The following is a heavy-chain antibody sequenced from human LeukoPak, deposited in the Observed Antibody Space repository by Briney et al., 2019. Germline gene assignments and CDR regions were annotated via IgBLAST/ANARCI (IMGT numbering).Heavy chain of an antibody. CDR3: ARDYFDSSDYPQTYYYYYMDV. J-gene: IGHJ6*03. Sequence: GGSLRHSCAASGFTFSRYSMNWVRPAPGKGLEWVASISSTSTFIYSADSVKGRFTISRDTAKNSLFLQMNSLRAEDTAIYYCARDYFDSSDYPQTYYYYYMDVWGKGTTVTVSS. CDR2: ISSTSTFI. CDR1: GFTFSRYS. V-gene: IGHV3-21*01. D-gene: IGHD3-22*01.